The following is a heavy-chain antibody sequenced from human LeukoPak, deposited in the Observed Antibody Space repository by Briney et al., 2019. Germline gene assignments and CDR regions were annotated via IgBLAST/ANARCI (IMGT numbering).Heavy chain of an antibody. CDR3: ARDRVVVATTTPPYWYFDL. V-gene: IGHV3-33*08. Sequence: LSLTCTVSGGSISSYYWSWVRQAPGKGLEWVAFIRYDGSNKYYADSVKGRFTISRDNAKNSLFLHMNSLRVEDTALYYCARDRVVVATTTPPYWYFDLWGRGTRVTVSS. CDR1: GGSISSYY. J-gene: IGHJ2*01. CDR2: IRYDGSNK. D-gene: IGHD2-15*01.